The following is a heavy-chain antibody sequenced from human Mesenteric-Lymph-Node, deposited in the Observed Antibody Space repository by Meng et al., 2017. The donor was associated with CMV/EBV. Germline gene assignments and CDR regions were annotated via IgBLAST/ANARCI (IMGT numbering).Heavy chain of an antibody. CDR1: GGSFSGYY. J-gene: IGHJ5*02. Sequence: SETLSLTCAVYGGSFSGYYWSWIRQPPGKGLEWIGEINHSGSTNYNPSLKSRVTISVDTSKNQFSLKLSSVTAADTAVYYCARVIVGATSWFDPWGQGTLVTVSS. CDR2: INHSGST. D-gene: IGHD1-26*01. CDR3: ARVIVGATSWFDP. V-gene: IGHV4-34*01.